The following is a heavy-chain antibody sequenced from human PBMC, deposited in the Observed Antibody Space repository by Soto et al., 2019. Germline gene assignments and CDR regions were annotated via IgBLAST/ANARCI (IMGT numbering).Heavy chain of an antibody. V-gene: IGHV1-69*13. J-gene: IGHJ6*02. CDR2: IIPIFGTA. D-gene: IGHD2-15*01. CDR1: GGTFSSYA. Sequence: SVKVSCKASGGTFSSYAISWVRQAPGQGLEWMGGIIPIFGTANYAQKFQGRVTITADESTSTAYMELSSLRSEDTAVYYCARGCSGGSCYSYYYYGMDVWGQGTTVTVSS. CDR3: ARGCSGGSCYSYYYYGMDV.